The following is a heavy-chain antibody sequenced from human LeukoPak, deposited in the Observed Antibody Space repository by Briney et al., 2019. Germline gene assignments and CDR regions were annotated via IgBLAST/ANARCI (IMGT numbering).Heavy chain of an antibody. CDR1: GYTLTELS. CDR3: ATVPGYSGYDPELDY. D-gene: IGHD5-12*01. V-gene: IGHV1-24*01. CDR2: FDPEDGET. Sequence: ASVEVSCKVSGYTLTELSMHWVRQAPGKGLEWMGGFDPEDGETIYAQEFQGRVTMTEDTSTDTAYMELSSLRSEDTAVYYCATVPGYSGYDPELDYWGQGTLVTVSS. J-gene: IGHJ4*02.